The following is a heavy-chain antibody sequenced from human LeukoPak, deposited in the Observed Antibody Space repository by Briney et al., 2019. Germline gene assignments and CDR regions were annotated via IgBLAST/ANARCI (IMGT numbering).Heavy chain of an antibody. D-gene: IGHD5-12*01. V-gene: IGHV3-15*01. Sequence: PGGSLRLSCAASGFTFSNAWMSWVRQAPGKGLEWVGRIKSKTDGGTTDYAAPVKGRFTISRDDSKNTLYLQMNSLKIEDTAVYYCTTVGYSGYDSYYYYYYGMDVWGQGTTVTVSS. CDR2: IKSKTDGGTT. CDR3: TTVGYSGYDSYYYYYYGMDV. CDR1: GFTFSNAW. J-gene: IGHJ6*02.